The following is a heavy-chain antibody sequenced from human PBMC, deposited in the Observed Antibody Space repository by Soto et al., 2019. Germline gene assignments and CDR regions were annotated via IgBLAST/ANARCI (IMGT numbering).Heavy chain of an antibody. CDR3: ARGWEAGVAGSAAFDM. D-gene: IGHD6-19*01. CDR2: INPGSGAA. J-gene: IGHJ3*02. V-gene: IGHV1-46*01. CDR1: GYTVTTHY. Sequence: QVQLVQSGAEVKKPGASVKISCTASGYTVTTHYMHWVRQAPGRGLEWMGAINPGSGAAKYTQTFQARVTMTRDTSTNTVYMEMSALRSEDTAVFYCARGWEAGVAGSAAFDMWGQGTMVTVSS.